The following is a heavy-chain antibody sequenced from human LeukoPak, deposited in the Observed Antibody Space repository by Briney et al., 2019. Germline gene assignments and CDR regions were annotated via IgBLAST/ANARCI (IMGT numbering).Heavy chain of an antibody. CDR1: GDTLSSDA. J-gene: IGHJ4*02. CDR3: ATLAYSGFGPRSDSDY. D-gene: IGHD5-12*01. CDR2: IIPMFGTT. V-gene: IGHV1-69*05. Sequence: SVKVSCKASGDTLSSDAVNWVRQAPGQGLEWMGGIIPMFGTTIFAPKFQGRLTVTTDASTSTGYMKLTSLQSEDTAVYYCATLAYSGFGPRSDSDYWGQGTLVTVSS.